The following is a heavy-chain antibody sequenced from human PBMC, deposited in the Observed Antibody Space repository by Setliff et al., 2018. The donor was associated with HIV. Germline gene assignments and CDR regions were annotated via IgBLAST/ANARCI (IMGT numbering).Heavy chain of an antibody. CDR2: IYYSEGT. Sequence: SETLSLTCTVSGGSISSGGYYWSWIRQQPGKGLEWIGYIYYSEGTYYNPSLKSRVTISVDTSKNQLSLKLSYVTAADTAVYYGARHSGSSGWYFSDGYYYYMDVWGKGTTVTVSS. V-gene: IGHV4-31*03. J-gene: IGHJ6*03. D-gene: IGHD6-19*01. CDR3: ARHSGSSGWYFSDGYYYYMDV. CDR1: GGSISSGGYY.